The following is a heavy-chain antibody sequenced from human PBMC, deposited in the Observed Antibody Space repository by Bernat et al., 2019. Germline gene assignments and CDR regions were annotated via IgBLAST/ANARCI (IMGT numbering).Heavy chain of an antibody. Sequence: QLQLQESGSGLVKPSQTLSLTCAVSGGSISSGGYSWSWIRQPPGKGLEWIGSIYYSGSTYYNPSLKSRVTISVDTSKNQFSLKLSSVTAADTAVYYCARPHSSGFINDYWGQGTLVTVSS. CDR2: IYYSGST. CDR1: GGSISSGGYS. CDR3: ARPHSSGFINDY. J-gene: IGHJ4*02. V-gene: IGHV4-30-2*03. D-gene: IGHD3-22*01.